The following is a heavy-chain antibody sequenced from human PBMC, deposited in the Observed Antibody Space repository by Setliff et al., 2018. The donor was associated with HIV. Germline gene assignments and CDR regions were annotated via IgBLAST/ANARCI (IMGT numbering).Heavy chain of an antibody. Sequence: GASVKVSCKASGYTFTSYGISWVRQAPGQGLEWMGWISAYNGNTNYAQKLQGRVTMTTDTSTSTAYMELRSLRSDDTAVYYCAGTAYYYDSSGYQVDYWGQGTLVTVSS. V-gene: IGHV1-18*01. CDR2: ISAYNGNT. J-gene: IGHJ4*02. CDR1: GYTFTSYG. D-gene: IGHD3-22*01. CDR3: AGTAYYYDSSGYQVDY.